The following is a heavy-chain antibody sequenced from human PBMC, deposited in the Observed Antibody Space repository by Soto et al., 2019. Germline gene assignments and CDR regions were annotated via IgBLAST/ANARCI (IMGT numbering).Heavy chain of an antibody. CDR3: ARGNRDGYFDY. CDR1: GGSFSGYY. CDR2: INHSGST. J-gene: IGHJ4*02. V-gene: IGHV4-34*01. Sequence: PSETLSLTCAVYGGSFSGYYWSWIRQPPGKGLEWIGEINHSGSTNYNPSLKSRVTISVDTSKNQFSLKLSSVTAADTAVYYCARGNRDGYFDYWGQGTLVTVSS.